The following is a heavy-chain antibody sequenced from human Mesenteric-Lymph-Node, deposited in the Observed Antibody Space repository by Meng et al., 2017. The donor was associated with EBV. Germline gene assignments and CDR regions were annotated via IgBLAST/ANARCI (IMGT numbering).Heavy chain of an antibody. V-gene: IGHV2-5*02. Sequence: HITLKESGPTLVKPTQTLTLTCTFSGFSLTTSGVAVGWIRQPPGGALEWLALVYWDDDKRYSPSLKSRLTITKDTSKNQVVLTMTNMDPVDTATYYCAHRRREDAGYDSGFDNWGQGTLVTVSS. J-gene: IGHJ4*02. CDR2: VYWDDDK. CDR3: AHRRREDAGYDSGFDN. D-gene: IGHD5-12*01. CDR1: GFSLTTSGVA.